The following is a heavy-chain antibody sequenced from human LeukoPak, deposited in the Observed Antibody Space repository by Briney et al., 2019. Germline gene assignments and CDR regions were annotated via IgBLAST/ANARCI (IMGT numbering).Heavy chain of an antibody. CDR3: ARDPAIVVVPAAPRGNYYYGMDV. CDR1: GYTFTSYG. CDR2: ISAYNGNT. D-gene: IGHD2-2*01. V-gene: IGHV1-18*01. Sequence: GASVKVSCTASGYTFTSYGISWVRQAPGQGLEWMGWISAYNGNTNYAQKLQGRVTMTTDTSTSTAYMELRSLRSDDTAVYYCARDPAIVVVPAAPRGNYYYGMDVWGQGTTVTVSS. J-gene: IGHJ6*02.